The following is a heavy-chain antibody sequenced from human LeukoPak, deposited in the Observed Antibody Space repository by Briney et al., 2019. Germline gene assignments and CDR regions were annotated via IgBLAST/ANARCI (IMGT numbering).Heavy chain of an antibody. CDR1: GYTFTSYD. D-gene: IGHD2-2*01. CDR2: MNPNSGNT. V-gene: IGHV1-8*01. J-gene: IGHJ4*02. Sequence: ASVKVSCKASGYTFTSYDINWVRQATGQGLEWMGWMNPNSGNTGYAQKFQGRVTMTTDTSTSTAYMELRSLRSDDTAVYYCARDNGWGSTSCYYWGQGTLVTVSS. CDR3: ARDNGWGSTSCYY.